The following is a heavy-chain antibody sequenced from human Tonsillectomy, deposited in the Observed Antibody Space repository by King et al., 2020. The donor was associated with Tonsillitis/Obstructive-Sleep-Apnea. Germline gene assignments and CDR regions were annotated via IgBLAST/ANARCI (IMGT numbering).Heavy chain of an antibody. CDR2: ISYDDGSDK. CDR3: ASGENSGGTCYL. CDR1: GFTFNAYS. J-gene: IGHJ4*02. D-gene: IGHD2-15*01. Sequence: VQLVESGGGVVQPGRSLRLSCAASGFTFNAYSMHWVRQAPGRGLEWVSLISYDDGSDKHYADSVKGRFTISRDNSKNTLYLQINSLRPEDTAIYYCASGENSGGTCYLWGRGTLLIVSS. V-gene: IGHV3-30*04.